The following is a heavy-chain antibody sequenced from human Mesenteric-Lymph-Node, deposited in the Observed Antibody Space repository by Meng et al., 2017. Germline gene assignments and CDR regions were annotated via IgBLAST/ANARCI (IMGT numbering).Heavy chain of an antibody. J-gene: IGHJ4*02. Sequence: QVQLQESGQGLVRPSQTLSLTCTVPGASISRGGYYWSWIRQPPGKGLEWIGNIYASGSTYYNPSLQSRVTISVDTSKNQFSLNLYSVTAADTAVYYCSREEVYWGQGTLVTVSS. CDR3: SREEVY. CDR2: IYASGST. V-gene: IGHV4-30-4*01. CDR1: GASISRGGYY.